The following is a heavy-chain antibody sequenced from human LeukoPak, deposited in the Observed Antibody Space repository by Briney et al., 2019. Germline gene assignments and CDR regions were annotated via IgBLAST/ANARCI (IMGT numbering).Heavy chain of an antibody. D-gene: IGHD6-13*01. CDR2: INPSGGST. J-gene: IGHJ4*02. CDR1: GYTFTSYY. Sequence: ASVKVSCKASGYTFTSYYMHWVRQAPGQGLEWMGIINPSGGSTSYAQKFQGRVTMTRDTSTSTVYMELSSLRSEDTAVYYCARDVAGGSSSWYESALLWGQGTLVTVSS. CDR3: ARDVAGGSSSWYESALL. V-gene: IGHV1-46*01.